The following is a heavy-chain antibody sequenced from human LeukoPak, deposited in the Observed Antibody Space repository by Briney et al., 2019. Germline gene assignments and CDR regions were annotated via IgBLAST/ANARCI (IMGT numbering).Heavy chain of an antibody. D-gene: IGHD5-18*01. CDR2: ISGSGGST. Sequence: GGSLRLSCAASGFTFNSYAMSWVRQAPGKGLEWVSAISGSGGSTYYADSVKGRFTISRDNSKNTLYLQMNSLRAEDTAVYYCSPRGISKSGYGDFDYWGQGTLVTVSS. CDR1: GFTFNSYA. V-gene: IGHV3-23*01. J-gene: IGHJ4*02. CDR3: SPRGISKSGYGDFDY.